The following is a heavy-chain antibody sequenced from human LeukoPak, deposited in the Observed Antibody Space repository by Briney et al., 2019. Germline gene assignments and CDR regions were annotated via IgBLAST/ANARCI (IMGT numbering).Heavy chain of an antibody. Sequence: GGSLRLSCAASGFTFSSYAMYWVRQAPGKGLEWVAVISYDGSDKFYADTVKGRFTISRDSSKNTLYLQMNSLRPEDTAVYYCARARPSMWIDYWGQGTLVTVSS. CDR2: ISYDGSDK. D-gene: IGHD5-12*01. CDR3: ARARPSMWIDY. J-gene: IGHJ4*02. V-gene: IGHV3-30*04. CDR1: GFTFSSYA.